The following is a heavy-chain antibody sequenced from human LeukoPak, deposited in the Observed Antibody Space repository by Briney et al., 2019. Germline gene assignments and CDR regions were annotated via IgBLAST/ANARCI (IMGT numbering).Heavy chain of an antibody. Sequence: ASVKVSCKASGYIFTSYNMYWVRQAPGQGLEWMGWINPNSGGTDYAQKFQGRVTMTRDTSIATAYMELNELTSDDTAVYYCAGQKDPRPIDYWGQGTLVTVSS. CDR2: INPNSGGT. CDR3: AGQKDPRPIDY. CDR1: GYIFTSYN. V-gene: IGHV1-2*02. J-gene: IGHJ4*02.